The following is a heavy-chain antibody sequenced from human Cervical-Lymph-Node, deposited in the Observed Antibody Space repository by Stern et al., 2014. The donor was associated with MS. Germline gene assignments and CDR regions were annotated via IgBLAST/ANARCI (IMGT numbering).Heavy chain of an antibody. Sequence: EVQLVESGGGLVQPGGSLRLSCAASGFAFSNYWLHWVRQVPGKGLVWVSRINGDGSVTNYADAAKGRFTISRDNAKNTLYLEMNSLRVEDTALYYCTRMPTDSSGWYVCGMDVWGQGTTVTVSS. CDR3: TRMPTDSSGWYVCGMDV. CDR1: GFAFSNYW. D-gene: IGHD6-19*01. CDR2: INGDGSVT. J-gene: IGHJ6*02. V-gene: IGHV3-74*01.